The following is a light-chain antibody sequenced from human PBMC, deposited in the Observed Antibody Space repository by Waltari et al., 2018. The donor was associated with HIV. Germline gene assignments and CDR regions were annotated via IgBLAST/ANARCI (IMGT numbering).Light chain of an antibody. J-gene: IGLJ3*02. CDR3: QTYDSGKQWV. V-gene: IGLV6-57*02. CDR2: EDD. Sequence: NFMLTQPHSVSESPGKTVSISCTASSGTIASNPVHWYQQRPGGAPNTVIYEDDQRPSGVPDRFSGSIDTSSNSASLSISGVKTEDEADYYSQTYDSGKQWVFGGGTKLTVL. CDR1: SGTIASNP.